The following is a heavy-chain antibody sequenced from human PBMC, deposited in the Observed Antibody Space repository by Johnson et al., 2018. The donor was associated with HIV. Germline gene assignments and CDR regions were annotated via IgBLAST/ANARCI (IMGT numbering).Heavy chain of an antibody. CDR1: GFTFSSYA. CDR2: ISYDGSNK. J-gene: IGHJ3*02. D-gene: IGHD5-12*01. CDR3: ARAARTHQERLGAFDI. Sequence: QVQLVESGGGLVQPGGSLRLSCAASGFTFSSYAVHWVRQAPGKGLEWVAIISYDGSNKYYADSVKGRFTISRDNSKNTLYLQMNSLKIEDTAVYYCARAARTHQERLGAFDIWGQGTMVTVSS. V-gene: IGHV3-30*04.